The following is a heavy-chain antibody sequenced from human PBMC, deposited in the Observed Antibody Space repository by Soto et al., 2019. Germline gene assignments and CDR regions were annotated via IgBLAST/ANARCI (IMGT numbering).Heavy chain of an antibody. CDR3: ARGVWSGYYSAQDWFDP. CDR1: GYTFTSYG. CDR2: ISAYNGNT. V-gene: IGHV1-18*01. Sequence: ASVKVSCKASGYTFTSYGISWVRQAPGQGLEWMGWISAYNGNTNYAQKLQGRVTMTTDTSTSTAYMELRSLRSDDTAVYYCARGVWSGYYSAQDWFDPWGRGTLVTVSS. J-gene: IGHJ5*02. D-gene: IGHD3-3*01.